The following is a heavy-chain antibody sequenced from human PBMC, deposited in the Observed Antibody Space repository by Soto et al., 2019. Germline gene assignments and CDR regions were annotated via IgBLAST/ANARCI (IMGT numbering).Heavy chain of an antibody. Sequence: EVQLVESGGGLVQPGGYLRLSCAAYGFTFSSYWMHWGRQAPGKGLVWVSRINSDGSSTSYADSVEGRFTISRDNDKNTLYLQMNSLRAEETAVYYCVRTSLVVAAATREDYWGQGTLVTVSS. CDR2: INSDGSST. V-gene: IGHV3-74*01. D-gene: IGHD2-15*01. CDR3: VRTSLVVAAATREDY. J-gene: IGHJ4*02. CDR1: GFTFSSYW.